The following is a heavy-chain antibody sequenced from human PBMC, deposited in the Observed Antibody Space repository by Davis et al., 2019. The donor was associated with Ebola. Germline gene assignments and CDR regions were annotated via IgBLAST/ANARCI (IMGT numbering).Heavy chain of an antibody. V-gene: IGHV1-2*02. CDR2: INPNSGDT. J-gene: IGHJ4*02. D-gene: IGHD3-3*01. CDR1: GYTFTAHY. Sequence: ASVKVSCKASGYTFTAHYLHWVRQAPGQGLEWMGWINPNSGDTKYAQKFQGIISMTRDTTTNTAYMELTRPPFDDTAVYFCARGSNFWSGYFMAYFDYWGQGTLVTVSS. CDR3: ARGSNFWSGYFMAYFDY.